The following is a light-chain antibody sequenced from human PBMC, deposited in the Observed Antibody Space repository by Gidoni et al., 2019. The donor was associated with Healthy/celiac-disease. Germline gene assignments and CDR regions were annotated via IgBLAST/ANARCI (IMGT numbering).Light chain of an antibody. Sequence: EIVLTQSPATLSLSPGVRATLSCMASQSVSSYLAWYQQKPGQAPRLLIYDASNRATGIPAMFIGSGSGTDFTLTISSLEPEDFAVYYCQQRSNWPPEVTFGPGTKVDIK. J-gene: IGKJ3*01. CDR1: QSVSSY. CDR3: QQRSNWPPEVT. V-gene: IGKV3-11*01. CDR2: DAS.